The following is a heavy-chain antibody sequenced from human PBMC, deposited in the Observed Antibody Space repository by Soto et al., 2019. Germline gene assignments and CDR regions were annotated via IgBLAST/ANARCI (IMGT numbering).Heavy chain of an antibody. V-gene: IGHV1-46*03. D-gene: IGHD2-2*01. CDR1: GYTFTSYY. CDR3: ASLGGVPAAMCY. Sequence: ASVKVSCKASGYTFTSYYMHWVRQAPGQGLEWMGIINPSGGSTSYAQKFQGRVTMTRDTSTSTVYMELSSLRSEVTAVYYCASLGGVPAAMCYWGQGTLVTVAS. CDR2: INPSGGST. J-gene: IGHJ4*02.